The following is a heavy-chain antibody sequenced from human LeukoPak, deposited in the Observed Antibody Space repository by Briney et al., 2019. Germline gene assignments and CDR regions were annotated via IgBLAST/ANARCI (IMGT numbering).Heavy chain of an antibody. J-gene: IGHJ4*02. CDR3: AKDGGLWVSAHWGDS. D-gene: IGHD7-27*01. Sequence: QSGGSLRLSCAVSGFTFSSSAMSWVRQAPGKGLEWVSAISNNGGYTYYADSVQGRFTISRDNSKSTLCLQMNSLRAEDTAVYYCAKDGGLWVSAHWGDSWGRGTLVTVSS. CDR2: ISNNGGYT. V-gene: IGHV3-23*01. CDR1: GFTFSSSA.